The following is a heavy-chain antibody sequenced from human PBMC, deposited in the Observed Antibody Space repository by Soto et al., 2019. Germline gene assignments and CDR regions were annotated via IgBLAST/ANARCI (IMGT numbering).Heavy chain of an antibody. CDR2: IYYSGST. V-gene: IGHV4-30-4*01. Sequence: QVQLQESGPGLVKTSQTLSLTCTVSGGSISSGDYYWSWIRQPPGKGLEWIGYIYYSGSTYYNPSLKSRVTIAVDTSKSQFSLKLSSVTAADTAVYYGAREESSGYSPVDYWGQGTLVTVSS. CDR1: GGSISSGDYY. D-gene: IGHD3-22*01. CDR3: AREESSGYSPVDY. J-gene: IGHJ4*02.